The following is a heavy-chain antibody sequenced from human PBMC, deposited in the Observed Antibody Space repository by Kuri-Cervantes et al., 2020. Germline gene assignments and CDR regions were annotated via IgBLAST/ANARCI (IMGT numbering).Heavy chain of an antibody. CDR2: IYYSGST. D-gene: IGHD2-2*01. CDR3: ARAGGGYCNSTSCYRYFDY. CDR1: GGSISSYY. J-gene: IGHJ4*02. V-gene: IGHV4-59*01. Sequence: ESLKISCTVSGGSISSYYWNWIRQPPGEGLEWIGYIYYSGSTEYNPSLKSRVTISVDSSKNQFSLKLSSVTAADTAEYYCARAGGGYCNSTSCYRYFDYWGQGTLVTVSS.